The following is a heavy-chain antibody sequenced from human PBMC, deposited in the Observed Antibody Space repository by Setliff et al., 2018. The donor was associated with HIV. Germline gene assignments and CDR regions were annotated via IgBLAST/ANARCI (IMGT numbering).Heavy chain of an antibody. D-gene: IGHD6-19*01. CDR3: ARQIHSSGWYVY. V-gene: IGHV1-46*01. Sequence: GASVKVSCKTFGYYPSIDYMHWVRQAPEQGLEWMGIINPSGGSTSYAQKFQGRVTMTRDTSTSTAYMELRNLTSDDTAVYYCARQIHSSGWYVYWGQGTPVTVS. CDR1: GYYPSIDY. CDR2: INPSGGST. J-gene: IGHJ4*02.